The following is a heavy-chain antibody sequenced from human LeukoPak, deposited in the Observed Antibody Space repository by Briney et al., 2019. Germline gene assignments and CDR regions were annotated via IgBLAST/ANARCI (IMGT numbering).Heavy chain of an antibody. CDR1: GGSISSGDYY. V-gene: IGHV4-30-4*01. Sequence: PSQTLSLTRTVSGGSISSGDYYSSWIRQPPGTGLEWIGYIYYSGSTYFNPPLKSRVTISVDTSKNQFSLKLSSVTAADTAVYYCASEGYCSSTSCPLDYWGQGTLVTVSS. D-gene: IGHD2-2*01. CDR3: ASEGYCSSTSCPLDY. CDR2: IYYSGST. J-gene: IGHJ4*02.